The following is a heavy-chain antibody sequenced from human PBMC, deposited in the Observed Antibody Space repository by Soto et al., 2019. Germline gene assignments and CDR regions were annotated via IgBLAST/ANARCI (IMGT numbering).Heavy chain of an antibody. J-gene: IGHJ4*02. V-gene: IGHV3-9*01. CDR3: AKDVRFVEWGVYLDSDY. Sequence: EVQLVESGGGLVQPGRSLRLSCAASGFTFDDYAMHWVRQAPGKGLAWVSGISWNSGSIGYADSVKGRFTISRDNAKNTLYSEMNSLRDEDKAWYYCAKDVRFVEWGVYLDSDYWGQGTLVTVSS. CDR1: GFTFDDYA. D-gene: IGHD3-3*01. CDR2: ISWNSGSI.